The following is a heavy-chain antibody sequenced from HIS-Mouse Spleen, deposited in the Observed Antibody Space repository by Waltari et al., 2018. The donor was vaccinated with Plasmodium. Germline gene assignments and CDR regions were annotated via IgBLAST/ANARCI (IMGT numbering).Heavy chain of an antibody. Sequence: QVQLVQSGAEVKKPGASVKVSCKASGYTFTGYYMHWVRQAPGQGLEWMGWINPNSGGTNYAQKFQGRGTMTRDTSSSTAYMELSRLRSDDTAVYYCARVLGYKAAAGTFVEYFQHWGQGTLVTVSS. CDR1: GYTFTGYY. CDR2: INPNSGGT. V-gene: IGHV1-2*02. J-gene: IGHJ1*01. CDR3: ARVLGYKAAAGTFVEYFQH. D-gene: IGHD6-13*01.